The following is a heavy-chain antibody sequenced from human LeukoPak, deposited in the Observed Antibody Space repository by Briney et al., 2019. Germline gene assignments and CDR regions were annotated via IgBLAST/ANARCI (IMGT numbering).Heavy chain of an antibody. CDR1: GYSFTNYW. J-gene: IGHJ4*02. CDR2: IYPGDSDT. Sequence: GESLKISCKASGYSFTNYWIGWVRQMPGKGLEYMGIIYPGDSDTRYSPSFQGQVTISADKSISTTYLQWSSLMASDTAMYYCARHRRYGGNSYYFDYWGQGALVTVSS. CDR3: ARHRRYGGNSYYFDY. D-gene: IGHD4-23*01. V-gene: IGHV5-51*01.